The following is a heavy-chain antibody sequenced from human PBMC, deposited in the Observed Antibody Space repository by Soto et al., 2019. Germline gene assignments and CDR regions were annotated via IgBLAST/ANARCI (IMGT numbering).Heavy chain of an antibody. D-gene: IGHD3-10*01. CDR2: IIPIFDTP. CDR3: ATHGATTMARGAMKHYYYVMDA. CDR1: GGIFSSFT. V-gene: IGHV1-69*06. J-gene: IGHJ6*02. Sequence: QVQLVQSGAEAGKPGSSVKVSCRASGGIFSSFTISWVRQAPGQGLEWLGGIIPIFDTPTYAQNFQGRVTITADKSTNTVYMELSSLRSEDTAVYYCATHGATTMARGAMKHYYYVMDAWGQGTTVTVSS.